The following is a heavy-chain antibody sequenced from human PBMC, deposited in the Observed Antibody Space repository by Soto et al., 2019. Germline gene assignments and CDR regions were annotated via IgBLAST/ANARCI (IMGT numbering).Heavy chain of an antibody. CDR3: ARTAWTYAAVCSEFVP. V-gene: IGHV1-3*01. CDR2: IIAGNGNT. D-gene: IGHD1-7*01. CDR1: GYTFTSYA. Sequence: ASVKASCKASGYTFTSYAMHWVSQAPGQRLEWMGWIIAGNGNTKYSQKFQGRVTITRGRSASTAYMELSSLRSEDTAVYYCARTAWTYAAVCSEFVPWGQGTMVAGSA. J-gene: IGHJ5*02.